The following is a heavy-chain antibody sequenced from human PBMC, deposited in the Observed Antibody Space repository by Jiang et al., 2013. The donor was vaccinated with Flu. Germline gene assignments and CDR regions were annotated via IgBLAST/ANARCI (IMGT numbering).Heavy chain of an antibody. D-gene: IGHD5-12*01. CDR2: IYYSGST. CDR1: GGSISSYY. Sequence: LKPSETLSLTCTVSGGSISSYYWSWIRQPPGKGLEWIGYIYYSGSTNYNPSLKSRVTISVDTSKNQFSLKLSSVTAADTAVYYCARAPEWLRYAFDYWGQGTLVTVSS. CDR3: ARAPEWLRYAFDY. V-gene: IGHV4-59*08. J-gene: IGHJ4*02.